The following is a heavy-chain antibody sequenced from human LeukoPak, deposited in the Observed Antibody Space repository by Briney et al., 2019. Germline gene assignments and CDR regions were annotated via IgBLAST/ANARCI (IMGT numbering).Heavy chain of an antibody. CDR1: GGSISSSSYY. J-gene: IGHJ3*02. D-gene: IGHD3-22*01. V-gene: IGHV4-39*01. Sequence: SETLSLTCTVSGGSISSSSYYWGWIRQPPGKGLEWIGSIYYSGSTYYNPSLKSRVTISVDTSKNQFSPKLSSVTAADTAVYYCARSYYYDSSGYPYDAFDIWGQGTMVTVSS. CDR2: IYYSGST. CDR3: ARSYYYDSSGYPYDAFDI.